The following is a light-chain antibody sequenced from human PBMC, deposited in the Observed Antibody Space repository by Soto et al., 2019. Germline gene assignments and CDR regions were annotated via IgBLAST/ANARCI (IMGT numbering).Light chain of an antibody. CDR2: DVN. J-gene: IGLJ1*01. CDR3: SSYTTSNTEI. Sequence: QSALTQPASVSGSPGQSITIPCTGTSSDVGGYDFVSWYQQHPGKAPKLIIYDVNNRPLGVSNRFSGSKSGNTASLTISGLQADDEADYYCSSYTTSNTEIFGTGTKLTVL. V-gene: IGLV2-14*03. CDR1: SSDVGGYDF.